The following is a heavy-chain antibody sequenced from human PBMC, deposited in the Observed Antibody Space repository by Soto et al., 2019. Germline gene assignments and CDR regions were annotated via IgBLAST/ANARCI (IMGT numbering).Heavy chain of an antibody. Sequence: GASVKVSCKASGGAFSSYAISWVRQAPGQGLEWMGGIIPIFGTANYAQKFQGRVTITADESTSTAYMELSSLRSEDTAVYYCARGYNPMSSWFDPWGQGTLVTVSS. J-gene: IGHJ5*02. CDR1: GGAFSSYA. D-gene: IGHD3-10*02. CDR2: IIPIFGTA. CDR3: ARGYNPMSSWFDP. V-gene: IGHV1-69*13.